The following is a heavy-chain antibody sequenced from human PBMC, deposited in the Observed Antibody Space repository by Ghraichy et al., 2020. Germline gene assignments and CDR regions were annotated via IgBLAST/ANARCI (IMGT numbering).Heavy chain of an antibody. CDR1: GFTFSSYG. J-gene: IGHJ6*03. CDR2: IWYDGSNK. D-gene: IGHD2-2*01. Sequence: GGSLRLSCAASGFTFSSYGMHWVRQAPGKGLEWVAVIWYDGSNKYYADSVKGRFTISRDNSKNTLYLQMNSLRAEDTAVYYCARVGFDIGVVPAAISYYYYYMDVWGKGTTVTVSS. CDR3: ARVGFDIGVVPAAISYYYYYMDV. V-gene: IGHV3-33*01.